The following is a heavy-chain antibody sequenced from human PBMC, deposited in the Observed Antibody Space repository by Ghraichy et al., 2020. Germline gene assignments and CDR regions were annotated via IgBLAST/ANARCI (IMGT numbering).Heavy chain of an antibody. J-gene: IGHJ4*02. CDR3: AKAPTPYSSSWYYFDY. Sequence: SLNISCAASGFTFDDYAMHWVRQAPGKGLECVSGISWNSGSIGYADSVKGRFTISRDNAKNSLYLQMNSLRAEDTALYYCAKAPTPYSSSWYYFDYWGQGTLVTVSS. CDR2: ISWNSGSI. CDR1: GFTFDDYA. D-gene: IGHD6-13*01. V-gene: IGHV3-9*01.